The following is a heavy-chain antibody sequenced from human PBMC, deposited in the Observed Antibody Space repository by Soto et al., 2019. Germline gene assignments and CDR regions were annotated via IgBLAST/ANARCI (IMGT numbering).Heavy chain of an antibody. Sequence: EVQLVESGGGLVQTGGSLRLSCAASVFIFTSYSMNWVRQAPGKGLEWLSYIRIDSNHIGYADSVRGRFTISSDIAKNSLYLQMNSLRDEDTAVYYCSRDLSYAFDYCGQGTLVTVSS. V-gene: IGHV3-48*02. J-gene: IGHJ4*02. CDR3: SRDLSYAFDY. CDR1: VFIFTSYS. CDR2: IRIDSNHI. D-gene: IGHD1-26*01.